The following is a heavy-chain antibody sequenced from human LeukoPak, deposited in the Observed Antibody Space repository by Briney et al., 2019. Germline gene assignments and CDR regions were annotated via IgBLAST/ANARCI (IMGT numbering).Heavy chain of an antibody. J-gene: IGHJ4*02. Sequence: GGSLRLSCAASGFTFTNFAMNWVRQAPGKGLEWVSSISESGDDTAYADSVKGRFTISRDNTKNSLYLQMSSLRAEDTAVYYCATDRGWRTSGYYLYYFEYWGQGTLVTFSS. V-gene: IGHV3-23*01. CDR2: ISESGDDT. CDR3: ATDRGWRTSGYYLYYFEY. CDR1: GFTFTNFA. D-gene: IGHD3-3*01.